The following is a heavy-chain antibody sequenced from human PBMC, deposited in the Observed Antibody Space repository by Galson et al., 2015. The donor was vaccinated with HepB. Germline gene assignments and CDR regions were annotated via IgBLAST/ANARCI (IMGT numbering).Heavy chain of an antibody. CDR2: INHSGTT. J-gene: IGHJ4*02. Sequence: SETLSLTCTVSGGSVRSNSYFWGWIRQPPGKGLEWIGTINHSGTTYYNPSLESRVTTSVDTSKNQFSLKLSSVTAADAAVYYCASITEGYYESSAYYHLDYWGQGTLVTVSS. CDR1: GGSVRSNSYF. D-gene: IGHD3-22*01. CDR3: ASITEGYYESSAYYHLDY. V-gene: IGHV4-39*01.